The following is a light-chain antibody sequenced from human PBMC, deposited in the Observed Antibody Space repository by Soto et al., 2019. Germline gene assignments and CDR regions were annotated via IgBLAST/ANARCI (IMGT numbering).Light chain of an antibody. V-gene: IGKV2-30*01. J-gene: IGKJ2*01. CDR2: QVS. CDR1: QSLVYGDANSF. Sequence: DVVMTQSPLSLPVTLGQPASISCRSSQSLVYGDANSFFNWFHQRPCQPPRRLIYQVSNRDSGVPDRYSGSGSATDFTLRISRVEAEDVGVYYCMQGSHWPPRYTFGQGTKLEIK. CDR3: MQGSHWPPRYT.